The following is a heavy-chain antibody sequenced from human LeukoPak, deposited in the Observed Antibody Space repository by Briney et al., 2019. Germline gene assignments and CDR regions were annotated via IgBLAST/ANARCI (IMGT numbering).Heavy chain of an antibody. V-gene: IGHV4-30-2*01. Sequence: PSQTLSLTCTVSGGSISSGGYYWSWIRQPPGKGLEWIGYIYHSGSTYYNPSLKSRVTISVDRSKNQFSLKLSSVTAADTAVYYCARDPFIVVVPAAIGYYMDVWGKGTTVTVSS. D-gene: IGHD2-2*01. CDR1: GGSISSGGYY. J-gene: IGHJ6*03. CDR3: ARDPFIVVVPAAIGYYMDV. CDR2: IYHSGST.